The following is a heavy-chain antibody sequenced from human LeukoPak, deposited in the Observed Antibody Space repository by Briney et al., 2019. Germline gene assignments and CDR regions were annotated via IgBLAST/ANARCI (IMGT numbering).Heavy chain of an antibody. J-gene: IGHJ4*02. CDR1: GGTLNSYG. Sequence: GSSVKVSCKSSGGTLNSYGIMWVRQAPGQGLEWVGIIYPSGGSASFTQKFQGRVTMTRDTSTSTFYMELSSLRSEDTAVYFCARERPSSYYLDYWGQGTLVTVSS. CDR2: IYPSGGSA. V-gene: IGHV1-46*02. CDR3: ARERPSSYYLDY.